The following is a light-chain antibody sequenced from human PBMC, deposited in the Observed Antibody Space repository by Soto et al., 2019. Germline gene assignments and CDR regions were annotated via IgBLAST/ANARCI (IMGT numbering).Light chain of an antibody. CDR3: SSYTSSSTLDVV. CDR1: SSDVGAYNY. CDR2: DVS. J-gene: IGLJ2*01. Sequence: SALTQPASVSGSPGQSITISCTGTSSDVGAYNYVSWYQQHPGKAPKLMIYDVSYRPSGVSNRFSGSKSGNTASLTISGLQAEDEADYYCSSYTSSSTLDVVFGGGTKLTVL. V-gene: IGLV2-14*01.